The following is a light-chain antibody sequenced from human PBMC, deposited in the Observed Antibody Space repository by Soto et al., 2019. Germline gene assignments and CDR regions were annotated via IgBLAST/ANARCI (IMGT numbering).Light chain of an antibody. J-gene: IGKJ5*01. CDR3: QQYHKWPPIT. Sequence: DIQMTQPPSSLSASVVYRVTITCXASQDISNYLNWYQQKPGKAPKLLIYDASNLETGVPSRFSGSGSGTDFTFTISSLQPEDFAVYYCQQYHKWPPITFGQGTRLEI. CDR2: DAS. CDR1: QDISNY. V-gene: IGKV1-33*01.